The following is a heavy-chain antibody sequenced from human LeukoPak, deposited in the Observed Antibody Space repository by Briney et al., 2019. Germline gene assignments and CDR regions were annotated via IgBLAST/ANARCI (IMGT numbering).Heavy chain of an antibody. V-gene: IGHV4-34*01. CDR1: GGSFSGYY. CDR2: INHSGST. J-gene: IGHJ4*02. Sequence: SETLSLTCAVYGGSFSGYYWSWIRQPPGKGLEWIGEINHSGSTNYNPSLKSRVTISVDTSKNQFSLKLSSVTAADTAVYYCARVYYDSSGYWNYYFDYWGQGTLVTVSS. D-gene: IGHD3-22*01. CDR3: ARVYYDSSGYWNYYFDY.